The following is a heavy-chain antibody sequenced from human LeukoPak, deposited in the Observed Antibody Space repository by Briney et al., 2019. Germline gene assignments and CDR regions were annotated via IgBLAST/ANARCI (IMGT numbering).Heavy chain of an antibody. Sequence: GRSLRLSCAASGFTFSSYAMHWVRQAPGKGLEWVAVTSYDGSNKYYADSVKGRFTISRDNSKNTLYLQMNSLRAEDTAVYYCATPGTMVRGTWFDPWGQGTLVTVSS. D-gene: IGHD3-10*01. V-gene: IGHV3-30-3*01. J-gene: IGHJ5*02. CDR2: TSYDGSNK. CDR1: GFTFSSYA. CDR3: ATPGTMVRGTWFDP.